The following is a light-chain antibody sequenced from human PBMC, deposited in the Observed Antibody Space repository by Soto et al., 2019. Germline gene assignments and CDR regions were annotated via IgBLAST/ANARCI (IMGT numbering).Light chain of an antibody. CDR1: QAIYNF. CDR2: GAS. CDR3: QQLNTYPLT. Sequence: DIQLTQSPSFLSASVGDRVTITCRASQAIYNFLAWYQQKPGKAPKLLIYGASNLQSGVPSRVSGGGSGTEFTLRINGLQPEDFATSYCQQLNTYPLTFGGGTKVEIK. J-gene: IGKJ4*01. V-gene: IGKV1-9*01.